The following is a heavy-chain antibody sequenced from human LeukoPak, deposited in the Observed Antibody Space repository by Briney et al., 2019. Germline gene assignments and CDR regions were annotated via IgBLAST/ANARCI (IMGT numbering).Heavy chain of an antibody. J-gene: IGHJ4*02. V-gene: IGHV3-23*01. CDR3: AKGLERESRLDS. CDR2: ISGSGGST. Sequence: GGSLRLSCAASGFTFSSYAMSWVRQAPGKGLEWVSAISGSGGSTYYADSVKGRFTISRDNSKNSLYLQMNSLRAEDTALYYCAKGLERESRLDSWGQGTLVTVSS. D-gene: IGHD1-1*01. CDR1: GFTFSSYA.